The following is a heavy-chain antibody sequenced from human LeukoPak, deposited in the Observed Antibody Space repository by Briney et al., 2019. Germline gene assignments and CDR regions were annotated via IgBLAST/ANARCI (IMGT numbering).Heavy chain of an antibody. CDR1: GYSFTSYW. Sequence: GESLKISCKGSGYSFTSYWIGWVRQMPGKGLEWMGIIYPDDSDTRYSPSFQGQVTISADKSISTAYLQWSSLKASDTAMYYCARDPSFSGYPPVHYYYGMDVWGQGTTVTVSS. J-gene: IGHJ6*02. CDR2: IYPDDSDT. CDR3: ARDPSFSGYPPVHYYYGMDV. D-gene: IGHD3-22*01. V-gene: IGHV5-51*01.